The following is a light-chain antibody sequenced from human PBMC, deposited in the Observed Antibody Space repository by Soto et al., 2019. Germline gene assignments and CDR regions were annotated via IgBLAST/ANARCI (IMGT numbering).Light chain of an antibody. J-gene: IGKJ3*01. CDR3: QFRGT. Sequence: IVLTQSPGTLTLSQGERATLCXRASHSVIISYLAWYQQKPGXSPRLXIYGASSRATGIPDRFSGSGSGTDFTLTISRVEPEDFAVYYCQFRGTFGPGTKVDIK. CDR2: GAS. V-gene: IGKV3-20*01. CDR1: HSVIISY.